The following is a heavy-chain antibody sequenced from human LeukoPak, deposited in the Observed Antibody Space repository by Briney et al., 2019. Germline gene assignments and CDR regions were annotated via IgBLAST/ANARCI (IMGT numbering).Heavy chain of an antibody. J-gene: IGHJ4*02. V-gene: IGHV1-2*02. CDR3: ARLLIDGWPVDC. Sequence: ASVKLSCKASGYTFTDYYLHWVRQAPGQGLEWMGWINPNNGGTNYAQRFQGRVTLTRDMSISTVYMELNRLRSDDTAVYYCARLLIDGWPVDCWGQGTLVTVSS. CDR2: INPNNGGT. D-gene: IGHD5-24*01. CDR1: GYTFTDYY.